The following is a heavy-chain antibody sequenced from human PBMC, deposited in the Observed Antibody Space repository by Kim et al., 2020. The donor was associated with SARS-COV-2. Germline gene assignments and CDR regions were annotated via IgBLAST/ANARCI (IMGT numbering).Heavy chain of an antibody. D-gene: IGHD3-10*01. J-gene: IGHJ6*02. CDR2: ISGSGGST. Sequence: GGSLRLSCAASGFTFSSYAMSWVRQAPGKGLEWVSAISGSGGSTYYADSVKGRFTISRDNSKNTLYLQMNSLRAEDTAVYYCAKDRSAQWFGENDYYGMDVWGQGTMVTVSS. V-gene: IGHV3-23*01. CDR1: GFTFSSYA. CDR3: AKDRSAQWFGENDYYGMDV.